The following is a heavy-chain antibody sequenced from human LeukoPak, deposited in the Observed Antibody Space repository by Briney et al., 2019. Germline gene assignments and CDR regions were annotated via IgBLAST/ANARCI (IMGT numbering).Heavy chain of an antibody. CDR1: GFTFSSYA. V-gene: IGHV3-64*01. Sequence: GGSLRLSCAASGFTFSSYAMHWVRQAPGKGLEYVSAISSNGGSTYYANSVKGRFTISRDDSKNTLYLQMGSLRAEDMAVYYCARDYYGSGSHPDYWGQGTLVTVSS. CDR2: ISSNGGST. J-gene: IGHJ4*02. CDR3: ARDYYGSGSHPDY. D-gene: IGHD3-10*01.